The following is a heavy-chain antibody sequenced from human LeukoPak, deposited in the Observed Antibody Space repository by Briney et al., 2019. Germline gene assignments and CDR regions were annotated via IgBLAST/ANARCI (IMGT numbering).Heavy chain of an antibody. Sequence: ETLSLTCSVSDDSIRSTIYYWGWLRHPPGRGLDCFATIYYSGTTYYTPSLKSRVAMAGDRSNNQFSLKLRSVTAADTAVYYCARWQGLFNPCGQGTLVTVSS. CDR2: IYYSGTT. V-gene: IGHV4-39*01. CDR1: DDSIRSTIYY. CDR3: ARWQGLFNP. D-gene: IGHD3-22*01. J-gene: IGHJ5*02.